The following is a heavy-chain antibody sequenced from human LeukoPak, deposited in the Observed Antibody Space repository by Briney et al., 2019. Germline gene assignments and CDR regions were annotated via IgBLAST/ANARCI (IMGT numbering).Heavy chain of an antibody. CDR1: GFTFSNVW. J-gene: IGHJ5*02. CDR2: IRSKIDGGTT. CDR3: TTDIPP. V-gene: IGHV3-15*05. Sequence: GGSLRLSCVASGFTFSNVWMAWVRQAPGKELDWVGRIRSKIDGGTTDYAAPVKGRITISRDDSKSTLYLQMNSLKIEDTAVYYCTTDIPPWGQGTLVTVSS.